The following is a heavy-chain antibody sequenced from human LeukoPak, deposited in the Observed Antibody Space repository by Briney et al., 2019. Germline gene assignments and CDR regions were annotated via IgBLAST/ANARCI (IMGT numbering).Heavy chain of an antibody. Sequence: PSETLSLTCTVSGGSISSYYWSWIRQPAGKGLEWIGRIYTSGSTNYSPSLKSRVTMSVDTSKNQFSLKLSSVTAADTAVYYCARGLAAVGSGWYFDYWGQGTLVTVSS. D-gene: IGHD6-19*01. CDR2: IYTSGST. CDR1: GGSISSYY. V-gene: IGHV4-4*07. CDR3: ARGLAAVGSGWYFDY. J-gene: IGHJ4*02.